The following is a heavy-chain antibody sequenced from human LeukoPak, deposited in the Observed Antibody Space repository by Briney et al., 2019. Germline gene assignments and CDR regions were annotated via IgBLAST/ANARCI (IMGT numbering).Heavy chain of an antibody. Sequence: PSETLSLTCTVSGYSISSGYYWGWIRQPPGKGLEWIGYIYYSGSTNYNPSLKSRVTISVDTSKNQFSLKLSSVTAADTAVYYCAGGPEDTTKRFDYWGQGTLVTVSS. J-gene: IGHJ4*02. CDR2: IYYSGST. CDR1: GYSISSGYY. D-gene: IGHD1-26*01. CDR3: AGGPEDTTKRFDY. V-gene: IGHV4-61*01.